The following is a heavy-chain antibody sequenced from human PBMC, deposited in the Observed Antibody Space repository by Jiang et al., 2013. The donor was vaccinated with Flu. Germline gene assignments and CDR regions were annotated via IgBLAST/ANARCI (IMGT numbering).Heavy chain of an antibody. CDR1: GYY. CDR2: IYFFGST. D-gene: IGHD2-21*01. V-gene: IGHV4-31*02. CDR3: ATPSTASLNSLDAFDM. J-gene: IGHJ3*02. Sequence: GYYWHWDPPAPRTGAWQWIGYIYFFGSTYYNPSLNSRVTISLDTSRNQFSLKLTSVTAADTAVYYCATPSTASLNSLDAFDMWGQGTMVAVSS.